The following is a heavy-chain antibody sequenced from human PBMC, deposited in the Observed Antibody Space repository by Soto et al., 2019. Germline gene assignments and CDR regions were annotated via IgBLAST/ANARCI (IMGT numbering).Heavy chain of an antibody. J-gene: IGHJ3*02. CDR1: GGSVSSGDHY. D-gene: IGHD3-22*01. Sequence: PSETLSLTCNVSGGSVSSGDHYRSWIRQTPGKGQEWIAYISYNGTPDDNPSLKSPVSILLDMSKNQFSLKLSSVTAADTAVYYCSIERSDSLNSFDAFEIWGQGTMVTVSS. CDR3: SIERSDSLNSFDAFEI. CDR2: ISYNGTP. V-gene: IGHV4-61*08.